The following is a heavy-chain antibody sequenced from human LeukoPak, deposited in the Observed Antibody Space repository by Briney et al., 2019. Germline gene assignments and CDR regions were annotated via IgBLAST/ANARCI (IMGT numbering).Heavy chain of an antibody. Sequence: ASVKVSCKASGYTFTSYGISWVRQAPGQGLEWMGWISAYNGNTNYAQKLQGRVTITADKSTSTAYMELSSLRSEDTAVYYCARDPLYCGGDCSKFQHWGQGTLSPSPQ. CDR3: ARDPLYCGGDCSKFQH. CDR1: GYTFTSYG. D-gene: IGHD2-21*02. V-gene: IGHV1-18*01. J-gene: IGHJ1*01. CDR2: ISAYNGNT.